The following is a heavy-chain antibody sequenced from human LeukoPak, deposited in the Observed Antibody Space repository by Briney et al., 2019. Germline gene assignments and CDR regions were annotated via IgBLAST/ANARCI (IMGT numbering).Heavy chain of an antibody. CDR3: AREARQQWLVGYNWFDP. Sequence: GASVKVSCKASGYTFTSYDINWVLQATGQGLEWMGWMNANSGNTGYAQKFQGRVTMTRNTSISTAYMELSSLRSEDTAVCYCAREARQQWLVGYNWFDPWGQGTLVTVSS. CDR1: GYTFTSYD. J-gene: IGHJ5*02. CDR2: MNANSGNT. D-gene: IGHD6-19*01. V-gene: IGHV1-8*01.